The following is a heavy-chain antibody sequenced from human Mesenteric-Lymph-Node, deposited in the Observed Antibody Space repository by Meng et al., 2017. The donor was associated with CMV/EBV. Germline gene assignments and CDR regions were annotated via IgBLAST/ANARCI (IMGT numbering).Heavy chain of an antibody. CDR1: GFTFSSYW. D-gene: IGHD5-18*01. J-gene: IGHJ4*02. V-gene: IGHV3-7*01. CDR2: IKQDGGEK. Sequence: GESLKISCAASGFTFSSYWMSWVRQAPGKGLEWVANIKQDGGEKYYVDSVKGRFTISRDNAKNSLYLQMNSLRAEDTAVYYCARGSWIQLWCWDYWGQGTLVTVSS. CDR3: ARGSWIQLWCWDY.